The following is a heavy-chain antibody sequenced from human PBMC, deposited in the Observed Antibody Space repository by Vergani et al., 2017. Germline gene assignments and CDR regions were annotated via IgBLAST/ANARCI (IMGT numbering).Heavy chain of an antibody. D-gene: IGHD2-2*02. CDR2: ISWNSGSI. CDR3: AKAGYCSSTSCYTEWYFDL. J-gene: IGHJ2*01. CDR1: GFTFDDYA. V-gene: IGHV3-9*01. Sequence: EVQLVESGGGLVQPGRSLRLSCAASGFTFDDYAMHWVRQAPGKGLAWVSGISWNSGSIGYADSVKGRFTISRDNAKNSLYLQMNSLRAEDTALYYWAKAGYCSSTSCYTEWYFDLWGRGTLVTVSS.